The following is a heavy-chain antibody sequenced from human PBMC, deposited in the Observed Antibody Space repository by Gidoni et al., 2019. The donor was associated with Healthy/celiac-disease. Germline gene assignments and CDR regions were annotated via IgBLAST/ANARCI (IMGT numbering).Heavy chain of an antibody. D-gene: IGHD3-22*01. CDR3: AKVRDYYDSSGNYYYYYGMDV. Sequence: EVQLLESGGVLVQPGGSLRLSCAASGFTVSSYAMSWVRQAPGKGLEWVSAISGSGGSTYYADSVKGRFTISRDNSKNTLYLQMNSLRAEDTAVDYCAKVRDYYDSSGNYYYYYGMDVWGQETTVTVSS. J-gene: IGHJ6*02. CDR1: GFTVSSYA. CDR2: ISGSGGST. V-gene: IGHV3-23*01.